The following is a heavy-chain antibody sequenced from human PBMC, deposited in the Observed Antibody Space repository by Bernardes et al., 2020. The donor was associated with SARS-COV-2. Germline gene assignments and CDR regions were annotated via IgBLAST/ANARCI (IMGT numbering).Heavy chain of an antibody. CDR2: VYPSGST. Sequence: SETLSLTRTISGGSISLYYWSWIRQSPGEGLIYIGRVYPSGSTNYNPSLKSRVSMSVDTSKNQFSLRLTSVTAADTAVYYCARDEHYYYGMDVWGQGTTVTVSS. CDR3: ARDEHYYYGMDV. J-gene: IGHJ6*02. V-gene: IGHV4-4*07. CDR1: GGSISLYY.